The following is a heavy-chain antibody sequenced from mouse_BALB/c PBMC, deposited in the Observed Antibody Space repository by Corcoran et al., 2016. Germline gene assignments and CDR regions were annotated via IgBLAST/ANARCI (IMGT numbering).Heavy chain of an antibody. CDR2: INTYTGEP. CDR1: GYTFTNYG. J-gene: IGHJ2*01. D-gene: IGHD1-1*01. V-gene: IGHV9-3-1*01. CDR3: ARDYYGSSPYYFDY. Sequence: QIQLVQSGPELKKPGETVKISCKASGYTFTNYGMNWVKQAPGKGLKWMGWINTYTGEPTYADDFKGRFAFSLETSASTAYLQINNLKNEDTATYFCARDYYGSSPYYFDYWGQGTTLTVSS.